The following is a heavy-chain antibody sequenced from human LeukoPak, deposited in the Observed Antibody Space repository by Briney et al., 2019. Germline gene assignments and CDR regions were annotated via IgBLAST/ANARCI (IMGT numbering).Heavy chain of an antibody. D-gene: IGHD6-19*01. V-gene: IGHV1-18*01. Sequence: GASVKVSCKASGYTFTSYGISWVRQAPGQGLEWMGWISAYNGNTNYAQKLQGRVTMTTDTSTSTAYMELRSLRSDDTAVYYCVGAKSGWYPAFDIWGQGTMVTVSS. CDR3: VGAKSGWYPAFDI. CDR2: ISAYNGNT. J-gene: IGHJ3*02. CDR1: GYTFTSYG.